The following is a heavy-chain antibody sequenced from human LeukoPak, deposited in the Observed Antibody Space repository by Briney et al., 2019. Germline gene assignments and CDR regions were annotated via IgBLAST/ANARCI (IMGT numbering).Heavy chain of an antibody. CDR3: ARRNRYSSGWFY. V-gene: IGHV4-34*01. Sequence: SETLSLTCAVYGGSFSGYYWSWIRQPPGKGLEWIGEINHSGSTNYNPSLKSRVTISVDTSKNQFSLKLSSVTAADTAVYYCARRNRYSSGWFYWGQGTLVTVSS. CDR2: INHSGST. J-gene: IGHJ4*02. D-gene: IGHD6-19*01. CDR1: GGSFSGYY.